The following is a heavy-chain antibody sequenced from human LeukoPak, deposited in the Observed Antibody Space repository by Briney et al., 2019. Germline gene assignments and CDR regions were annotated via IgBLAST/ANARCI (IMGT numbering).Heavy chain of an antibody. CDR3: ARWLGKQWPIDY. CDR1: GFTFSSYA. J-gene: IGHJ4*02. Sequence: PGGSLRLSCAASGFTFSSYAMSWVRQAPGKGLEWVSAISGSGGSTYYADSVKGRFTISRDNAKNSLYLQMNSLRAEDTAVYYCARWLGKQWPIDYWGQGTLVTVPS. V-gene: IGHV3-23*01. D-gene: IGHD6-19*01. CDR2: ISGSGGST.